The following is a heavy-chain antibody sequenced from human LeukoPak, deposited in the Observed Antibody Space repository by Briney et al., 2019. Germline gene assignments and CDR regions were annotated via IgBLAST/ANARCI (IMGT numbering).Heavy chain of an antibody. CDR3: AKTWCSGGSCYTYYYYYMDV. J-gene: IGHJ6*03. V-gene: IGHV3-23*01. CDR2: ISGSGGST. CDR1: GFTFSSYA. D-gene: IGHD2-15*01. Sequence: PGGSLRLSCAASGFTFSSYAMSWVRQAPGKGLEWVSAISGSGGSTYYADSVKGRFTISRDNSKNTLYLQMYSLRAEDTAIYYCAKTWCSGGSCYTYYYYYMDVWGKGTTVTVSS.